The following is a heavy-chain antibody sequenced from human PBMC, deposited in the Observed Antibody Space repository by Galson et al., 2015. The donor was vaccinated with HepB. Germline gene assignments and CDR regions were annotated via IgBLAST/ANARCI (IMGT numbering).Heavy chain of an antibody. CDR1: GFRFSNYA. CDR3: AKDPIFGASGWFYFDY. V-gene: IGHV3-23*01. Sequence: SLRLSCAASGFRFSNYAIRWVRQAPGKGLEWVSGITGSGGSTYYAASVKGRFTISRDNTKNTLYLQMRGLRADDTAVYYCAKDPIFGASGWFYFDYWGQGTVVTVSS. D-gene: IGHD3-3*01. J-gene: IGHJ4*02. CDR2: ITGSGGST.